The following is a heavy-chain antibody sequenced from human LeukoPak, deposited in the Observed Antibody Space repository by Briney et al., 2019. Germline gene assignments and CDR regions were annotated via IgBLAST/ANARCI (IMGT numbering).Heavy chain of an antibody. D-gene: IGHD6-13*01. Sequence: GSVKDSCKASGDTLFRHGPRRVPPAPGQGLEWMEWICAYNGHTNYALKVEGRVTMTTDTSTSTAYMELRSLRSDDTAVYYCARDSKALGSSWSYWGQGTLVTVSS. CDR3: ARDSKALGSSWSY. CDR1: GDTLFRHG. J-gene: IGHJ4*02. CDR2: ICAYNGHT. V-gene: IGHV1-18*01.